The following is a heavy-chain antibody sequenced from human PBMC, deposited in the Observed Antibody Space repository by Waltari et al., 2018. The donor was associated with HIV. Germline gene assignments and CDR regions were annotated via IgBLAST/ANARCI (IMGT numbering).Heavy chain of an antibody. V-gene: IGHV4-31*03. D-gene: IGHD2-15*01. Sequence: QVQLQESGPGLVKPSQTLSLTCTVSGGSISSVGSYWTWIRPHPGQVLEWIGYIYYSGSTYYNPSLKSRVTISVDTSKNQFSLKLSSVTAADTAVYYCARDSYCSGGSCYYYYYYGMDVWGQGTTVTVSS. J-gene: IGHJ6*02. CDR1: GGSISSVGSY. CDR2: IYYSGST. CDR3: ARDSYCSGGSCYYYYYYGMDV.